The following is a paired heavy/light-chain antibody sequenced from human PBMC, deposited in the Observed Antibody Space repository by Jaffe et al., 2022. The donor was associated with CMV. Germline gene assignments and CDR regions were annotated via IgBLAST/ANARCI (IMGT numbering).Light chain of an antibody. Sequence: QSALTQPASVSGSPGQSITISCTGTSSDVGGYNYVSWYQKRPGRAPKLMIYDVSNRPSGVSNRFSGSKSGNTASLTISGLQAEDEADYYCSSYTTSSTPVFGTGTKVTVL. CDR3: SSYTTSSTPV. V-gene: IGLV2-14*03. J-gene: IGLJ1*01. CDR2: DVS. CDR1: SSDVGGYNY.
Heavy chain of an antibody. D-gene: IGHD2-15*01. CDR2: IFTTGTT. CDR1: GGSINSYY. Sequence: QVQLQESGPGLVKPSETLSLTCTVSGGSINSYYWSWIRQPAGKGLEWIGRIFTTGTTFYNPSLKSRVTMSVDPSKNQFSLKLSSVTAADTAVYYCARGGYGGKVDYFDYWGQGALVTVFS. CDR3: ARGGYGGKVDYFDY. J-gene: IGHJ4*02. V-gene: IGHV4-4*07.